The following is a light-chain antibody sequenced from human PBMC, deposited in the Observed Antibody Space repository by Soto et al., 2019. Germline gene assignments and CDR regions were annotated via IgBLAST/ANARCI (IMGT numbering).Light chain of an antibody. CDR3: QQYNNWPPTWT. J-gene: IGKJ1*01. V-gene: IGKV3-15*01. CDR1: QSVSSN. Sequence: EIVMTQSPATLSVSPGERATLSCRASQSVSSNLAWYQQKPGQAHRLLIYGASTRATGISARFSGSGSGTEFTLTISSLQAEDFSVYYCQQYNNWPPTWTFGQGTKVEIK. CDR2: GAS.